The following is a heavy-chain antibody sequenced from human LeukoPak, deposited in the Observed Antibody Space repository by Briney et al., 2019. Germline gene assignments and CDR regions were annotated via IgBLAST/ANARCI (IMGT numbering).Heavy chain of an antibody. J-gene: IGHJ4*02. CDR3: ARSTSGGYDYALDY. D-gene: IGHD3-22*01. CDR2: IHYSGST. V-gene: IGHV4-59*08. CDR1: GGSISSYY. Sequence: PETLSLTCTVSGGSISSYYWSWLRQPPGKGLEWIGYIHYSGSTNSKPSLMSRVTISVDTSKNQSSLMLSSVTAADTAVYYCARSTSGGYDYALDYWGQGTLVTVSS.